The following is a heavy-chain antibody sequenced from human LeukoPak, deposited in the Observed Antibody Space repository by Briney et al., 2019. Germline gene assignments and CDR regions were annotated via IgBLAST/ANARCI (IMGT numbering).Heavy chain of an antibody. CDR1: GGFINSYY. CDR2: IYYSGST. V-gene: IGHV4-59*01. CDR3: ARDGYSSGWSENAFDI. J-gene: IGHJ3*02. D-gene: IGHD6-19*01. Sequence: SETLSLTCTVSGGFINSYYWSWIRQPPGKGLEWIGYIYYSGSTNYNPSLKSRVTISVDTSKNQFSLKLSSVTAADTAVYYCARDGYSSGWSENAFDIWGQGTMVTVSS.